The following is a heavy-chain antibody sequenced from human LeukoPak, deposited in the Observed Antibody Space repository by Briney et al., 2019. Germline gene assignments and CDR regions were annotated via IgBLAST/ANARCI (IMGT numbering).Heavy chain of an antibody. Sequence: GRSLRPSCVALGSTFTSNGTPWVGQAPGKGLEWVAVISYDGSNKYYADSVKGRFTISRDNSKNTLYLQMNSLRAEDTAVYYCARGARKGDDYGGFFDYWGQGTLVTVSS. CDR2: ISYDGSNK. V-gene: IGHV3-30*03. J-gene: IGHJ4*02. CDR3: ARGARKGDDYGGFFDY. D-gene: IGHD4-23*01. CDR1: GSTFTSNG.